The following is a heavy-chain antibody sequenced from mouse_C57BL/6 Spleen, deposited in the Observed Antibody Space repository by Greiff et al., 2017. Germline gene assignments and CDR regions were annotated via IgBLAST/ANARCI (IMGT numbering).Heavy chain of an antibody. Sequence: EVKLVESGPELVKPGASVKISCKASGYSFTGYFMHWVMQSHGQSLEWIGRINPYNGDTFYNKKFKGKATLTVDKSSSTAHMELRSLTSEDSAVYYCASYYYAFAYWGQGTLVTVSA. CDR1: GYSFTGYF. CDR2: INPYNGDT. J-gene: IGHJ3*01. V-gene: IGHV1-20*01. CDR3: ASYYYAFAY. D-gene: IGHD1-1*01.